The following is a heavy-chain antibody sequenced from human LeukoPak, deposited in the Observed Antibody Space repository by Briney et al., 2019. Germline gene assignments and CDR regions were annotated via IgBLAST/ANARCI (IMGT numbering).Heavy chain of an antibody. D-gene: IGHD4-17*01. Sequence: GGSLRLSCAASGFTFSSYGMHWVRQAPGKGLEWVAVISYDGSNKYYADSVKGRFTISRDKSKNMVYLQMNSLRVEDTALYYCARDRDYPRDYFDYWGQEPWSPSPQ. CDR3: ARDRDYPRDYFDY. CDR2: ISYDGSNK. V-gene: IGHV3-30*03. CDR1: GFTFSSYG. J-gene: IGHJ4*01.